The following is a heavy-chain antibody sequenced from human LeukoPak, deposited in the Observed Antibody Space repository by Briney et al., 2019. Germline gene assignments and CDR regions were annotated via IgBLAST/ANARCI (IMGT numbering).Heavy chain of an antibody. Sequence: GGSLRLSCAASGFTFDDYAMHWVRQAPGKGLEWVSGISWNSGSIGYADSVKGRFTISRDNAKNSLYLQMNSLRAEDTALYYCAKGRWELLGANFDYWGQGTLVTVSS. CDR3: AKGRWELLGANFDY. CDR2: ISWNSGSI. J-gene: IGHJ4*02. D-gene: IGHD1-26*01. CDR1: GFTFDDYA. V-gene: IGHV3-9*01.